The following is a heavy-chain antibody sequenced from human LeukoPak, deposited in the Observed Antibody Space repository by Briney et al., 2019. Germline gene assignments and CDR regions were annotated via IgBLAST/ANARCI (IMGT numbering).Heavy chain of an antibody. D-gene: IGHD3-10*01. V-gene: IGHV3-9*01. J-gene: IGHJ4*02. CDR2: INWNSCSI. CDR3: AKDRGSGFGELYSGRNYFDY. Sequence: GGSLTLTCAVSGFTFDDYSMHWVRHPPAKGLEWVGGINWNSCSIGYAASLKGRFTISRDNVKNSLYLQTNSLRAEDTALYYCAKDRGSGFGELYSGRNYFDYWGQGTLVTVSS. CDR1: GFTFDDYS.